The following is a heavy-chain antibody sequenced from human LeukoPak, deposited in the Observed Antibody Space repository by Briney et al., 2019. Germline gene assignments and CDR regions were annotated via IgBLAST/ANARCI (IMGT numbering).Heavy chain of an antibody. CDR1: GGSFSGYY. Sequence: SETLSLTCAVYGGSFSGYYWSWIRQPPGKGPEWIGEINHSGSTNYNPSLKSRVTISVDTSKNQFSLKLSSVTAADTAVYYCARGLSFKRYYYDSSGYYYFDYWGQGTLVTVSS. J-gene: IGHJ4*02. D-gene: IGHD3-22*01. CDR3: ARGLSFKRYYYDSSGYYYFDY. CDR2: INHSGST. V-gene: IGHV4-34*01.